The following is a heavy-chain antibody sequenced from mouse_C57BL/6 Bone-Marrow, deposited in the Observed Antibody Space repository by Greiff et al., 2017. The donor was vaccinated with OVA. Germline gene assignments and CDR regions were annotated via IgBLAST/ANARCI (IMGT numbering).Heavy chain of an antibody. J-gene: IGHJ1*03. D-gene: IGHD2-1*01. CDR2: ISSGGDYI. V-gene: IGHV5-9-1*02. CDR3: THYYGSYGYFDV. CDR1: GFTFSSYA. Sequence: EVQVVESGEGLVKPGGSLKLSCAASGFTFSSYAMSWVRQTPEKRLEWVAYISSGGDYIYYADTVKGRFTISRDNARNTLYLQMSSLTSEDTAMYYWTHYYGSYGYFDVWGTGTTVTVSS.